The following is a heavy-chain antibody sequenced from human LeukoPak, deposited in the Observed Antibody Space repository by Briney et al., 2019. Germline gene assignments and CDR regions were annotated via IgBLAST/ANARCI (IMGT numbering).Heavy chain of an antibody. CDR2: IYYSGST. V-gene: IGHV4-59*01. D-gene: IGHD5-24*01. Sequence: SETLSLTCTVSGGSISSYYWSWIRQPPGKGLEWIGYIYYSGSTNYNPSLKSRVTISVDTSKHQFSLKLSPVTAADTAVYYCAANPVEMATILDYWGQGTLVTVSS. CDR1: GGSISSYY. CDR3: AANPVEMATILDY. J-gene: IGHJ4*02.